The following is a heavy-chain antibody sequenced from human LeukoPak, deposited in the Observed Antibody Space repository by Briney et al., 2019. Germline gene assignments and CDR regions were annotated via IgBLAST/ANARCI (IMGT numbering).Heavy chain of an antibody. CDR2: MSYDGSHK. J-gene: IGHJ4*02. CDR3: ARDVGGYAFDY. CDR1: GFTFTSYT. Sequence: GGSLRLSCVASGFTFTSYTMHWVRQAPGKGLEWVAVMSYDGSHKFHADSVKGRFTISRDNSKKTVYLQVNSLRDEDTAIYYCARDVGGYAFDYWGQGTLVTVS. D-gene: IGHD5-12*01. V-gene: IGHV3-30*04.